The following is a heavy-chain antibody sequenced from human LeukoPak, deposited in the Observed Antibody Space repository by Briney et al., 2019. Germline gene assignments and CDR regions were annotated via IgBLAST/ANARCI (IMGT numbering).Heavy chain of an antibody. CDR1: GFTFSSYS. Sequence: GGSLRLSCAASGFTFSSYSMNWVRQAPGKGLEWVSIIYSGGNTYYADSVKGRFTISRDNSKNTLYLQMNSLRAEDTAVYYCARVDIVATEGNDYWGQGTLVTVSS. D-gene: IGHD5-12*01. J-gene: IGHJ4*02. V-gene: IGHV3-66*01. CDR2: IYSGGNT. CDR3: ARVDIVATEGNDY.